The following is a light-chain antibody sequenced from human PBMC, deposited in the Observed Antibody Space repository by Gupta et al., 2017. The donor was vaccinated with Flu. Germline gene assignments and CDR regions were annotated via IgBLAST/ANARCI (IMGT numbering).Light chain of an antibody. V-gene: IGKV2D-29*01. J-gene: IGKJ4*01. CDR1: QSRLYSDGKTY. CDR2: EVS. Sequence: VTHGKPAAISCNTSQSRLYSDGKTYLYWYLLKPGQRLEILIYEVSNRGSGVPDRFSGSGSGTDFTLTISRVEGEDVGVYYCTQGKQRPITFGGGTKVEIE. CDR3: TQGKQRPIT.